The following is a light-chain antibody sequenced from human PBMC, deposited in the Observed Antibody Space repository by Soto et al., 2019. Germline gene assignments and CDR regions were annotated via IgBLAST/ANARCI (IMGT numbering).Light chain of an antibody. V-gene: IGLV2-8*01. Sequence: QSALTQPPSASGSPGQSVTISCTGTNSDVGGYNYVSWYQQYPGKAPKLIIYEVNERPSGVPDRFSGSKSGNTASLTVSGLQTADEADYYCSSYADSNWYVFGTRTKLTVL. CDR2: EVN. J-gene: IGLJ1*01. CDR3: SSYADSNWYV. CDR1: NSDVGGYNY.